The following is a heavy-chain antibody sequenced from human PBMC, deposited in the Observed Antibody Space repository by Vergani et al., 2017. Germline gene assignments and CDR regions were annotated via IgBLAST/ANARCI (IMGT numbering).Heavy chain of an antibody. V-gene: IGHV4-39*01. CDR1: GGSISSSSYY. Sequence: QLQLQESGPGLVKPSETLSLTCTVSGGSISSSSYYWGWIRQPPGKGLEWIGSIYYSGSTYYNPSLKSRVTISVDTSKNQFSLKLSSVTAADTAVYYWASNYVGSFYYYYYYMDVWGKGTTVTVSS. CDR2: IYYSGST. D-gene: IGHD3-10*01. CDR3: ASNYVGSFYYYYYYMDV. J-gene: IGHJ6*03.